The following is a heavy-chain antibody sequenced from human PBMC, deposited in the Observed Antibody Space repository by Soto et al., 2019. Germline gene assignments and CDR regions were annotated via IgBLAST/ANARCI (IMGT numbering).Heavy chain of an antibody. Sequence: SVKVSCKASGGTFSSHAISWVRQAPGQGLEWMGGIIPIFGTANYAQKFQGRVTITADESTSTAYMELSSLRSEDTAVYYCARVLPHYDSSGYGFWGQGTLVTVSS. CDR3: ARVLPHYDSSGYGF. D-gene: IGHD3-22*01. J-gene: IGHJ4*02. V-gene: IGHV1-69*13. CDR1: GGTFSSHA. CDR2: IIPIFGTA.